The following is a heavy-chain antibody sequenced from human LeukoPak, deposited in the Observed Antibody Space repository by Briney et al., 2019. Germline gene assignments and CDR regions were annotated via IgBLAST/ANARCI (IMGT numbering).Heavy chain of an antibody. V-gene: IGHV1-69*06. CDR1: GGTFSSYA. D-gene: IGHD3-10*01. CDR3: ARGGRITMVRGAILNWFDP. J-gene: IGHJ5*02. Sequence: VASVKVSCKASGGTFSSYAISWVRQAPGQGLEWMGGIIPIFGTANYAQKFQGRVTITADKSTSTAYMELSSLRSEDTAVYYCARGGRITMVRGAILNWFDPWGQGTLVTVSS. CDR2: IIPIFGTA.